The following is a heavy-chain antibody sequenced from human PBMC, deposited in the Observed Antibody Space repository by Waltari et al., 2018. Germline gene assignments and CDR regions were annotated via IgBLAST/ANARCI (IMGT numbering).Heavy chain of an antibody. Sequence: VQLLESGGGLVQSGGSLRLSCARSGFTFNSYDMSWVRQAPGKGLEWVSVIYSGGSTYYADSVKGRFTISRDNSKNTLYLQMNSLRAEDTAVYYCAKSWGKGGGAFDIWGQGTMVTVSS. CDR3: AKSWGKGGGAFDI. CDR2: IYSGGST. J-gene: IGHJ3*02. D-gene: IGHD3-16*01. CDR1: GFTFNSYD. V-gene: IGHV3-23*03.